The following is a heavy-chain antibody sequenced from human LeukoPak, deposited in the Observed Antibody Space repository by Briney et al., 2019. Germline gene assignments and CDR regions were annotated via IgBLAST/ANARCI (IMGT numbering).Heavy chain of an antibody. J-gene: IGHJ6*02. CDR1: GYIFTSYD. CDR3: ARAGAAANNYYYYGMDV. V-gene: IGHV1-8*01. CDR2: MHPNSAKT. Sequence: ASVKVSCKTSGYIFTSYDINWVRQATGQGLEWMGRMHPNSAKTDYKQKFQGRVSMTRDTSISTAYLELRSLRSDDTAVYYCARAGAAANNYYYYGMDVWGQGTTVTVSS. D-gene: IGHD2-2*01.